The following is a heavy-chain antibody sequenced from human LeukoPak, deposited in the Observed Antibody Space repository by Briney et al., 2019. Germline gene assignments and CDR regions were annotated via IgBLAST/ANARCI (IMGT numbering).Heavy chain of an antibody. V-gene: IGHV3-23*01. J-gene: IGHJ5*02. CDR2: ITGSRGST. CDR1: GFTFSSYS. CDR3: AKLGFYGSGGRNWFDP. D-gene: IGHD3-10*01. Sequence: GGSLRLSCAASGFTFSSYSMSWVRQAPGKGLEWVSAITGSRGSTYYADSVKGRFTISRDNSKNTLYLQMNSLRAEDTAVYYCAKLGFYGSGGRNWFDPWGQGTLVTVSS.